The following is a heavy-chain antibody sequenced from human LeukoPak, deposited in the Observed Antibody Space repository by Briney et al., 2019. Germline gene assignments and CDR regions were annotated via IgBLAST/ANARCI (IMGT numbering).Heavy chain of an antibody. V-gene: IGHV4-4*02. CDR3: ARDLIVVVPAAMEDYYYYYMDV. CDR2: IYHSGST. Sequence: SETLSLACAVSGGSISSSNWWSWVRQPPGKGLEWIGEIYHSGSTNYNPSLKSRVTISVDTPKNQFSLKLSSVTAADTAVYYCARDLIVVVPAAMEDYYYYYMDVWGKGTTVTISS. J-gene: IGHJ6*03. CDR1: GGSISSSNW. D-gene: IGHD2-2*01.